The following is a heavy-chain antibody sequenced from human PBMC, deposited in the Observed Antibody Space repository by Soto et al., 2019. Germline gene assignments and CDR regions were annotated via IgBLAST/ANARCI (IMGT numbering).Heavy chain of an antibody. CDR3: ARVTSHHGDRDAFDI. Sequence: QVQLVQSGAEVKKPGSSVKVSCKASGGTFSSYTISWVRQAPGQGLEWMGRIIPILGIANYAQKFQGRVTITADKSTSRAYMELSSLRSEDTAVYYCARVTSHHGDRDAFDIWGQGKMVTVSS. V-gene: IGHV1-69*02. D-gene: IGHD4-17*01. CDR2: IIPILGIA. CDR1: GGTFSSYT. J-gene: IGHJ3*02.